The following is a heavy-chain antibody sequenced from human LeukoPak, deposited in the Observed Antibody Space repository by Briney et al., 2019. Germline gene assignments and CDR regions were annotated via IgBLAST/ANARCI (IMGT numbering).Heavy chain of an antibody. CDR3: ARDFLSYPDY. CDR2: INTDGSST. D-gene: IGHD3-16*02. V-gene: IGHV3-74*01. J-gene: IGHJ4*02. Sequence: GGSLRLSCAASGFTFSSYWMHWVRQAPGKGLVWVSRINTDGSSTSYADSVEGRFTISRDNTKNTLYLQMNSLSAEDTAVYYCARDFLSYPDYWGQGTLVTVSS. CDR1: GFTFSSYW.